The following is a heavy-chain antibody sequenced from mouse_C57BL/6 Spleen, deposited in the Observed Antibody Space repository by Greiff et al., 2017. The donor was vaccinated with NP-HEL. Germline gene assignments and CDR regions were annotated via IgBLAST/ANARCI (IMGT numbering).Heavy chain of an antibody. CDR3: ARSLYYYGSSYRYFDV. J-gene: IGHJ1*03. Sequence: QVQLQQPGAELVRPGSSVKLSCKASGYTFTSYWMDWVKQRPGQGLEWIGNIYPSDSETHYNQKFKDKATLTVDKSSSTAYMQLSSLTSEDSAVYYCARSLYYYGSSYRYFDVWGTGTTVTVSS. V-gene: IGHV1-61*01. CDR1: GYTFTSYW. CDR2: IYPSDSET. D-gene: IGHD1-1*01.